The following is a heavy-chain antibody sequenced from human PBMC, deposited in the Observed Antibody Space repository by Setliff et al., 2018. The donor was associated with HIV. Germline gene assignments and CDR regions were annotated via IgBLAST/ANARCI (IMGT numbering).Heavy chain of an antibody. CDR1: GPSINIHY. CDR2: IYSTGST. Sequence: SETLSLTCTVSGPSINIHYWSWIRQSPGKGFEWIGYIYSTGSTNYNPSLQSRVTISMVASRNQFSLKVTSVTAADTAVYYCAKGAGFYGDYTFDHWGQGRQVTSPQ. CDR3: AKGAGFYGDYTFDH. D-gene: IGHD4-17*01. V-gene: IGHV4-59*11. J-gene: IGHJ4*02.